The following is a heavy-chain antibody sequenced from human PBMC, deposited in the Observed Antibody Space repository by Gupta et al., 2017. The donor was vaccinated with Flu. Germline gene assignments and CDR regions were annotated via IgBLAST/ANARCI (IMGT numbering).Heavy chain of an antibody. J-gene: IGHJ4*02. CDR1: GVSVNDYY. CDR2: VFYSGGT. D-gene: IGHD2-15*01. CDR3: ARAPGCSGGACYSFDS. Sequence: QVQLQESGPGLVKPSETLSLTCSVSGVSVNDYYWNWIRQPPGKGLEWIGYVFYSGGTKYNPSLKGRVTISRDKSKNQISLTLSSVTTTDTAVYYCARAPGCSGGACYSFDSWGPGTLVTVSS. V-gene: IGHV4-59*02.